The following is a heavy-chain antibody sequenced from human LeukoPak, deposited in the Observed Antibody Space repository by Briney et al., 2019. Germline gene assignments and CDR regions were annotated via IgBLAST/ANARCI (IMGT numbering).Heavy chain of an antibody. Sequence: GGSLRLSCAASGFNFNNYDMHWVRQAPGKGLEWVAVISVDGEKSYYADSVKGRFTISRDNSKSTLFLQMNSLRTEDTAMYYCARDREGWTDRGYFDFWGRGTVVTVAS. J-gene: IGHJ4*02. CDR3: ARDREGWTDRGYFDF. V-gene: IGHV3-30*03. CDR2: ISVDGEKS. D-gene: IGHD1-1*01. CDR1: GFNFNNYD.